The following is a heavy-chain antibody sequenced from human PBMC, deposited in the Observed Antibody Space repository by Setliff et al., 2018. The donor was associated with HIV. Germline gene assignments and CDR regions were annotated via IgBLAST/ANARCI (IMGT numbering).Heavy chain of an antibody. CDR2: ISESGANT. V-gene: IGHV3-23*01. D-gene: IGHD3-10*01. Sequence: GGSLRLSCVASGFTFSRNVINWVRQAPGKGLEWVSGISESGANTYYADSVKGRFTISRDNSNNMLFLQMNSLRTEDTAVYYCARKFRPGHGVDVWGQGTTVTVSS. J-gene: IGHJ6*02. CDR1: GFTFSRNV. CDR3: ARKFRPGHGVDV.